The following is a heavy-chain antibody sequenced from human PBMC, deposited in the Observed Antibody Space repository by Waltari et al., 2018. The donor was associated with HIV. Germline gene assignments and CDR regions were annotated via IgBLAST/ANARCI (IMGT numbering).Heavy chain of an antibody. V-gene: IGHV3-33*01. CDR2: IWYDGSNK. D-gene: IGHD3-10*01. CDR3: ASNYYYGSGSYLDP. J-gene: IGHJ5*02. Sequence: QVQLVESGGGVVQPGRSLRLSCAASGFTFSSYGMHWVRPAPGKGLEWVAVIWYDGSNKYYADSVKGRFTISRDNSKNTLYLQMNSLRAEDTAVYYCASNYYYGSGSYLDPWGQGTLVTVSS. CDR1: GFTFSSYG.